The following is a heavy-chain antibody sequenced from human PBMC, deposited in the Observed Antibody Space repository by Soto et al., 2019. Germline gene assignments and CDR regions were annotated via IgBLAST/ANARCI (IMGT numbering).Heavy chain of an antibody. D-gene: IGHD1-1*01. V-gene: IGHV1-18*04. CDR1: GYSFTNYN. CDR2: ISGNNAKT. Sequence: GASVKVSCKTSGYSFTNYNVNWVRQAPGQGLEWMGWISGNNAKTNYAQKFRGRVTMTTDTSTSTVYMELRSLTSDDTAVYYCARGGWNEIDFWGQGTLVTVSS. CDR3: ARGGWNEIDF. J-gene: IGHJ4*02.